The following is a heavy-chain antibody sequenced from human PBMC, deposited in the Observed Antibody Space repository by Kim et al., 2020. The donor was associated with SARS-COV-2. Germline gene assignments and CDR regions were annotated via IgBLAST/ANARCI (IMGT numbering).Heavy chain of an antibody. D-gene: IGHD2-15*01. CDR2: TYYRSKSYN. CDR1: GDSVSSNNAA. Sequence: SQTLSLTCAISGDSVSSNNAAWNWIRQSPSRGLEWLGKTYYRSKSYNDYAVSVKSRITINPDTSKNQFSLHLNSVTPEDTAVYYCARDRCIGGSCYYIDSWGQGTLVTVSS. J-gene: IGHJ4*02. CDR3: ARDRCIGGSCYYIDS. V-gene: IGHV6-1*01.